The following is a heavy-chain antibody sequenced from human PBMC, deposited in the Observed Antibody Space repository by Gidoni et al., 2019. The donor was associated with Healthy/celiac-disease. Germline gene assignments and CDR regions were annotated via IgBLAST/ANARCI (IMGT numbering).Heavy chain of an antibody. J-gene: IGHJ4*02. Sequence: EVQLVESGGGLVHPGRSLRLSCAASGFTFDDYAMHWVRQAPGKGLEWVSGISWNSGSIGYADSVKGRFTISRDNAKNSLYLQMNSLRAEDTTLYYCAKDYDYYGSGRPRYFDYWGQGTLVTVSS. V-gene: IGHV3-9*01. CDR1: GFTFDDYA. CDR3: AKDYDYYGSGRPRYFDY. D-gene: IGHD3-10*01. CDR2: ISWNSGSI.